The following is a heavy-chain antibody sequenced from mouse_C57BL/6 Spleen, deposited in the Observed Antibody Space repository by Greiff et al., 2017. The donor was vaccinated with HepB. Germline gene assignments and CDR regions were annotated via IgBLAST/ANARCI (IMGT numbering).Heavy chain of an antibody. CDR1: GFTFSDYY. CDR3: ARDRETSWYFDV. CDR2: INYDGSST. Sequence: VQRVESAGGLVQPGSSMKLSCTASGFTFSDYYMAWVRQVPEKGLEWVANINYDGSSTYYLDSLKSRFIISRDNAKNILYLQMSSLKSEDTATYYCARDRETSWYFDVWGTGTTVTVSS. V-gene: IGHV5-16*01. J-gene: IGHJ1*03.